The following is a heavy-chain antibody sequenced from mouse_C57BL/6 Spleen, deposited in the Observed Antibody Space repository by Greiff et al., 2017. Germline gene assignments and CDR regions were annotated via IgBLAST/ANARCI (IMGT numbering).Heavy chain of an antibody. Sequence: VQLQQSGPGLVKPSQSLSLTCSVTGYSITSGYYWNWIRQFPGNKLEWMGYISYDGSNNYNPSLKNRISITRDTSKNQFFLKLNSVTTEDTATYYCAREDYGSSIHWYFDVWGTGTTVTVSS. CDR3: AREDYGSSIHWYFDV. J-gene: IGHJ1*03. CDR1: GYSITSGYY. CDR2: ISYDGSN. D-gene: IGHD1-1*01. V-gene: IGHV3-6*01.